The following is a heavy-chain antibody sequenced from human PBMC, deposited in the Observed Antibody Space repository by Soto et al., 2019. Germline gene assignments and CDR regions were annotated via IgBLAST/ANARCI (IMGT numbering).Heavy chain of an antibody. CDR2: IKSKTDGGTT. CDR3: TTEDSWNYSAFDY. J-gene: IGHJ4*02. V-gene: IGHV3-15*01. D-gene: IGHD1-7*01. Sequence: GGSLRLSCAASGFTFSNAWMSWVRQAPGKGLEWVGRIKSKTDGGTTDYAAPVKGRFTISRDDSKNTLYLQMNSLKTEDTAVYYCTTEDSWNYSAFDYWGQGTLVTVSS. CDR1: GFTFSNAW.